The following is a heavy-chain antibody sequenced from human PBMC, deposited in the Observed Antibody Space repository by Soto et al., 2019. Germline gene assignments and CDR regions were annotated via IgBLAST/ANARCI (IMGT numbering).Heavy chain of an antibody. V-gene: IGHV4-39*01. Sequence: ASETLSLTCTASGGSINSSSYFWGWVRQPPGKGLEWIGSIYYSGSTYYNPSLRSRVTISVDTSKNQFSLKLSSVTAADTAVFYCARHYSSGSRNWFDPWGQGTLVTVSS. CDR3: ARHYSSGSRNWFDP. D-gene: IGHD6-19*01. CDR1: GGSINSSSYF. J-gene: IGHJ5*02. CDR2: IYYSGST.